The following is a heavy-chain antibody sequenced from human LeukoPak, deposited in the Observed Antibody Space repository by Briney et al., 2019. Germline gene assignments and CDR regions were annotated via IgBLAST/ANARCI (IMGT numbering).Heavy chain of an antibody. CDR1: GGTFSSYA. J-gene: IGHJ3*02. CDR2: IIPIFGTA. CDR3: ARDGGPDAFDI. V-gene: IGHV1-69*13. D-gene: IGHD3-16*01. Sequence: GASVKVSCKASGGTFSSYAISWVRQAPGQGLEWMGGIIPIFGTANYAQKFQGRVTITADESTSTAYMELSSLGSEDTAVYYCARDGGPDAFDIWGQGTMVTVSS.